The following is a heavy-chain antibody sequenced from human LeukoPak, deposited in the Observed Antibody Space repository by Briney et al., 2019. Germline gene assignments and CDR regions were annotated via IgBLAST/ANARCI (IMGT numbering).Heavy chain of an antibody. D-gene: IGHD2-21*02. Sequence: GGSLRLSCAVSGFTFSSYAMSWVRQAPGKGLEWVSAISGSGGSTYYADSVKGRFTISRDNSKNTLYLQMNSLRAEDTAVYYCAKVRGGDPSFDYWGQGTLVTVSS. CDR2: ISGSGGST. CDR1: GFTFSSYA. CDR3: AKVRGGDPSFDY. V-gene: IGHV3-23*01. J-gene: IGHJ4*02.